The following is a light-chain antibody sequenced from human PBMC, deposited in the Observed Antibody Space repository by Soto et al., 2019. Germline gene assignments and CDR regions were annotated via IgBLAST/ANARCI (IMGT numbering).Light chain of an antibody. CDR2: DAS. CDR3: QQRSNLLT. Sequence: EIVLTQSPATLSVSPGERATLSCRASQNVSSYLAWYQQKPGQAPSLLIYDASNRATGIPARFSGSGSGTDFTLSISSLEPEDFAVYYCQQRSNLLTFGGGTKVEIK. CDR1: QNVSSY. V-gene: IGKV3-11*01. J-gene: IGKJ4*01.